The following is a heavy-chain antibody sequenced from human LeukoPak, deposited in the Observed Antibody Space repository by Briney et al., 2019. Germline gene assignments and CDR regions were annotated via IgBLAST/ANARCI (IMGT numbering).Heavy chain of an antibody. Sequence: PGGSLRLSCAASGFTFEDYAMRWVRQAPGKGLEWVSLISWDGGSTYYADSVKGRFTISRDNSKNSLYLQMNTLRTEDTALYYCATDLFCGSGSYHNWFDPWGQGTLVTVSS. D-gene: IGHD3-10*01. CDR2: ISWDGGST. J-gene: IGHJ5*02. V-gene: IGHV3-43*02. CDR1: GFTFEDYA. CDR3: ATDLFCGSGSYHNWFDP.